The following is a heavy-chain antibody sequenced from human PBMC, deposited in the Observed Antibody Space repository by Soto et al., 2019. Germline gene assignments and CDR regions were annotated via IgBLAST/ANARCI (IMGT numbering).Heavy chain of an antibody. V-gene: IGHV1-8*01. J-gene: IGHJ5*02. D-gene: IGHD3-3*01. CDR1: GYTFTSYD. CDR2: MNPNSGNT. CDR3: ARGRNAFTIFGVVIFQGWFDP. Sequence: ASVKVSCKASGYTFTSYDINWVRQATGQGLEWMGWMNPNSGNTGYAQKFQGRVTMTRNTSISTAYMELSSLRSEDTAVYYCARGRNAFTIFGVVIFQGWFDPWGQGTLVTVSS.